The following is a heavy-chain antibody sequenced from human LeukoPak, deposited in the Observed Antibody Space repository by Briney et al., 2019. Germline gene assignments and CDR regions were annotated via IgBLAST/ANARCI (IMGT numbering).Heavy chain of an antibody. CDR3: AKTTLIVGATDFDY. V-gene: IGHV3-23*01. J-gene: IGHJ4*02. CDR1: GFTFSSHA. D-gene: IGHD1-26*01. CDR2: ISGSGGST. Sequence: GGSLRLFCAASGFTFSSHAMSWVRQAPGKGLEWVSAISGSGGSTYYADSVRGRFTISRDNSKNTLYLQMNSLRAEDTAVYYCAKTTLIVGATDFDYWGQGTLVTVSS.